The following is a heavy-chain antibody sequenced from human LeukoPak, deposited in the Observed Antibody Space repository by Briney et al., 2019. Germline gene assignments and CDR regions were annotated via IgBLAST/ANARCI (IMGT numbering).Heavy chain of an antibody. CDR1: GFTFRGFW. D-gene: IGHD6-13*01. CDR3: ATHFSSHIYY. Sequence: GGSLRLSCTASGFTFRGFWMSWVRQAPGKGREWVANIKQGGSEKFYVGSVKGRFTISIDNAKNSLYLQINSLRADDTAVYYYATHFSSHIYYCGQGTLVTVSS. V-gene: IGHV3-7*03. J-gene: IGHJ4*02. CDR2: IKQGGSEK.